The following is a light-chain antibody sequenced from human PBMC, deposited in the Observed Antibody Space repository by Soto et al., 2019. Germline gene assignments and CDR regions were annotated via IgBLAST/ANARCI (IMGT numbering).Light chain of an antibody. CDR1: SSDVGAYNY. J-gene: IGLJ3*02. CDR2: EVT. V-gene: IGLV2-14*01. Sequence: QSVQTQPASVSGSPGQSITISCTGTSSDVGAYNYVSWYQQHPGKAHKLIISEVTDRPSGVSDRLSGSKSLNTASLNISGLQAEDEADYFRSSYTNTDTLWVFGGGTK. CDR3: SSYTNTDTLWV.